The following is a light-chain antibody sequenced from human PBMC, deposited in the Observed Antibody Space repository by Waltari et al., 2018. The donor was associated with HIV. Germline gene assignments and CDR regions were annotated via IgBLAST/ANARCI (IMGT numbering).Light chain of an antibody. Sequence: QSALTQPPSVSASPGQSVTISCTGTSSDIGAYNRVSWYLQPPGTAPKVIIYEVKNRPSGVPDRFSGSKSGSTASLTISGLQAEAEADYFCSSYKNNNTLVFGTGTKVTVL. CDR1: SSDIGAYNR. CDR3: SSYKNNNTLV. V-gene: IGLV2-18*02. CDR2: EVK. J-gene: IGLJ1*01.